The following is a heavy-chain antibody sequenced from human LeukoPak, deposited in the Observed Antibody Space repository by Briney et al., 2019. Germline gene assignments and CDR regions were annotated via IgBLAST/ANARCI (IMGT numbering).Heavy chain of an antibody. D-gene: IGHD3-3*01. CDR2: INPNSGGT. CDR1: GYTFTGYY. CDR3: ARFGAANYDFWSGYYKPFDY. Sequence: ASVKVSCKASGYTFTGYYMHWVRRAPGQGVEWMGWINPNSGGTNYAQKFQGRVTMTRDTSISTAYMELSRLRSDDTAVYYCARFGAANYDFWSGYYKPFDYWGQGTLVTVSS. J-gene: IGHJ4*02. V-gene: IGHV1-2*02.